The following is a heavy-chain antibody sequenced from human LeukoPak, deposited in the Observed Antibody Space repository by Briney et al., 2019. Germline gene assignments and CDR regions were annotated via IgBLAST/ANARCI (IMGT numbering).Heavy chain of an antibody. CDR3: ARDYVGYSCGHRGNNWFDP. V-gene: IGHV4-59*01. CDR1: GGSISSYY. D-gene: IGHD5-18*01. Sequence: SETLSFTCTVSGGSISSYYWSWIRQPPGKGLEWIGYIYYSGSTNYNPSLKSRVTISVDTSKNQFSLKLSSVTAADTAVYYCARDYVGYSCGHRGNNWFDPWGQGTLVTVSS. CDR2: IYYSGST. J-gene: IGHJ5*02.